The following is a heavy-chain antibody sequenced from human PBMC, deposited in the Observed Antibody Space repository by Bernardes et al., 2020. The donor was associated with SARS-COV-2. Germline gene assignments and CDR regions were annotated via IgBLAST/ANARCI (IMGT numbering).Heavy chain of an antibody. V-gene: IGHV4-59*01. J-gene: IGHJ4*02. Sequence: SETLSLTCTVSGGPISRFYWSWTRQPPGTGLAWIGYIHYNGSTDYNPSLKSRATISVDTSKNQFSLKLSSVTAADTAVYYCARGGWELGYWGQGTLVTVSS. CDR3: ARGGWELGY. D-gene: IGHD1-26*01. CDR2: IHYNGST. CDR1: GGPISRFY.